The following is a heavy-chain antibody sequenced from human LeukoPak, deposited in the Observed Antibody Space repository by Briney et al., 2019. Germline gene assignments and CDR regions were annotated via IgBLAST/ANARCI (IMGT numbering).Heavy chain of an antibody. V-gene: IGHV4-4*07. CDR2: IYTRGST. D-gene: IGHD3-3*01. Sequence: SSETLSLTCTVSGGSISSYYGSWIRQPAGKGLEWIGRIYTRGSTNYNPSLKSRVTMSVDTSKNQFSLKLSSVTAADTAVYYCARDNYDFWLDYWGQGTLVTVSS. CDR3: ARDNYDFWLDY. J-gene: IGHJ4*02. CDR1: GGSISSYY.